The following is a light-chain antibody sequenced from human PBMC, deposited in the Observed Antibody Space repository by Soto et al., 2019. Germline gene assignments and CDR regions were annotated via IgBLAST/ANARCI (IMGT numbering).Light chain of an antibody. Sequence: DIQMTQSPSSLSASVGDRVTITCRASQSISSYLNWYQQKPGKAPKLLLYAASSLQSGVPSRFSGSGSGTDFTLTISSLQPEDFATYYCQQSYSTLEWTFGQGTKVEIK. CDR3: QQSYSTLEWT. V-gene: IGKV1-39*01. CDR1: QSISSY. CDR2: AAS. J-gene: IGKJ1*01.